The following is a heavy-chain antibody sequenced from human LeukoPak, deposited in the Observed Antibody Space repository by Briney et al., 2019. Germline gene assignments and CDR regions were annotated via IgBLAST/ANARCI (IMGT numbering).Heavy chain of an antibody. Sequence: PSETLSLTCTVSGGSISSSSYYWGWIRQPPGKGLEWIGSIYYSGSTYYNPSLKSRVTISVDTSKNQFSLKLSSVTAADTAVYYCARLYNGSYYQDYWGQGTLVTVSS. J-gene: IGHJ4*02. V-gene: IGHV4-39*01. CDR1: GGSISSSSYY. CDR3: ARLYNGSYYQDY. D-gene: IGHD1-26*01. CDR2: IYYSGST.